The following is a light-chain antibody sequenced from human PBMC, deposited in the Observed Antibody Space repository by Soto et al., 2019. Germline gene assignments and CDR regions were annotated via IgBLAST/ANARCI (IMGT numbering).Light chain of an antibody. V-gene: IGKV3-20*01. J-gene: IGKJ4*01. CDR2: GAS. Sequence: EIVLTQSPGTLSLSPGERATLSCRASQSVSSSYLAWYQQIPGQAPRLLIYGASSRAAGIPDRFRGGGSGTEFTLPISRLEPEDFAVYYCQQYGSSPLTFGGWTKVEIK. CDR3: QQYGSSPLT. CDR1: QSVSSSY.